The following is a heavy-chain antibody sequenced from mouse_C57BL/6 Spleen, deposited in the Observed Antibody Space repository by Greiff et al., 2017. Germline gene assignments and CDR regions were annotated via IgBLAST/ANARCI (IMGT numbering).Heavy chain of an antibody. V-gene: IGHV1-80*01. CDR1: GYAFSSYW. J-gene: IGHJ4*01. CDR2: IYPGDGDT. Sequence: QVQLKESGAELVKPGASVKISCKASGYAFSSYWMNWVKQRPGKGLEWIGQIYPGDGDTNYNGKFKGKATLTADKSSSTAYMQLSSLTSEDSAVYFCARLFYYAMDYWGQGTSVTVSS. CDR3: ARLFYYAMDY.